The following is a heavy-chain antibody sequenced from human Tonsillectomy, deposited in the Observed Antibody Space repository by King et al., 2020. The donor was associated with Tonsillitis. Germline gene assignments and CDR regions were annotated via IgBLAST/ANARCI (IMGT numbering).Heavy chain of an antibody. D-gene: IGHD6-13*01. J-gene: IGHJ6*02. V-gene: IGHV1-2*02. CDR3: ARVGVKGRRASSRWYSPGGMDV. CDR1: GYTFSGYY. CDR2: INPTSGGT. Sequence: VQLVESGAEVKKPGASVKVSCRASGYTFSGYYIHWVRQAPGQGLEWMGWINPTSGGTSYAQKFQGRVTMTRDTSISTAYMEVRRLRSDDKAAYFCARVGVKGRRASSRWYSPGGMDVWGPGTTVTVS.